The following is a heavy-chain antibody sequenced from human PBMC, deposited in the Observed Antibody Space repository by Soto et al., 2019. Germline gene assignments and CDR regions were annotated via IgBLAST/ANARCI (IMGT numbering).Heavy chain of an antibody. CDR3: ARSGYSYGDDAFDI. J-gene: IGHJ3*02. Sequence: EVQLVESGGGLVQPGGSLRLSCVASGFTVSSNYMNWVRQAPGKGLEWVSIIYSGGSTNYADSVKGRFTISRDNSKNTLYFQRNSLRAEDTAVYYCARSGYSYGDDAFDIWGQGTMVTVSS. CDR1: GFTVSSNY. D-gene: IGHD5-18*01. V-gene: IGHV3-66*01. CDR2: IYSGGST.